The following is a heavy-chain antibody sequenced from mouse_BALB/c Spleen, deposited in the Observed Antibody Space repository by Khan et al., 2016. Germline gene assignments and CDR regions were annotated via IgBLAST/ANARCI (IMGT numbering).Heavy chain of an antibody. J-gene: IGHJ4*01. CDR1: GYSITSDYA. CDR3: ARSDYGDNDAMDY. Sequence: EVQLQESGPGLVKPSQSLSLTCTVTGYSITSDYAWNWIRQFPGNRLEWMGYISYSGSTSYTPSLKSRISITRDTSKNQFFLQLNSVTSEYTATYYCARSDYGDNDAMDYWGQGTSVTVSS. CDR2: ISYSGST. V-gene: IGHV3-2*02. D-gene: IGHD1-1*01.